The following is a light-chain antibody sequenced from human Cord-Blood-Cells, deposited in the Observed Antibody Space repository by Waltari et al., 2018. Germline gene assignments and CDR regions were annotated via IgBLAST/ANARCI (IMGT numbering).Light chain of an antibody. J-gene: IGLJ2*01. CDR1: KLGDNY. V-gene: IGLV3-1*01. CDR3: QAWDSSTEV. Sequence: SYELTQPPSVSVSPGQTASITCSGDKLGDNYACWYQQKPGQSPGLVIYQDSKRPSGIPERFSGSNSGNTATLTISGTQAMDEADYYCQAWDSSTEVFGGGTKLTVL. CDR2: QDS.